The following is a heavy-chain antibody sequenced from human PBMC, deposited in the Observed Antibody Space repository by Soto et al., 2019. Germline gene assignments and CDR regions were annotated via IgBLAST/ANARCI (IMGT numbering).Heavy chain of an antibody. CDR3: ARGGSSSPYFDD. V-gene: IGHV4-31*03. CDR1: GGSISSGGYY. J-gene: IGHJ4*02. CDR2: IYYSGST. D-gene: IGHD6-13*01. Sequence: QVQLQESGPGLVKPSQTLSLTCTVSGGSISSGGYYWSWIRQHPGKGLEWIGYIYYSGSTYYNPSLKSRVTISVDTSKNQFSLKLSSMTAADTAVYYCARGGSSSPYFDDWGQGTLVTVSS.